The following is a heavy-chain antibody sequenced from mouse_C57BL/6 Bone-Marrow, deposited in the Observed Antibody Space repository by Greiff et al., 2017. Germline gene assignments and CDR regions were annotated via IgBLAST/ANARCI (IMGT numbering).Heavy chain of an antibody. CDR2: ISSGGSYT. D-gene: IGHD1-1*01. Sequence: EVQRVESGGDLVKPGGSLKLSCAASGFTFSSYGMSWVRQTPDKRLEWVATISSGGSYTYYPDSVKGRFTISRDNAKNTLYLQMSSLKSEDTAMYYCARHPTVVPVDYWGQGTTLTGAS. CDR3: ARHPTVVPVDY. V-gene: IGHV5-6*01. CDR1: GFTFSSYG. J-gene: IGHJ2*01.